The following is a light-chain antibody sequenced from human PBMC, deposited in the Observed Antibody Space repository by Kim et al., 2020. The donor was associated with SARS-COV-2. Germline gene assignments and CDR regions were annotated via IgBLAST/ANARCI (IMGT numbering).Light chain of an antibody. CDR1: SNNVGNQG. Sequence: QAGLTQSPSVSKGLRQTATLTCTGNSNNVGNQGAAWLQQHQGHPPKLLSYRNNNRPSGVSERLSASRSGNTASLTITGLQPEDEADYYCSTWDSSLNEWVFGGGTQLTVL. J-gene: IGLJ3*02. CDR2: RNN. V-gene: IGLV10-54*01. CDR3: STWDSSLNEWV.